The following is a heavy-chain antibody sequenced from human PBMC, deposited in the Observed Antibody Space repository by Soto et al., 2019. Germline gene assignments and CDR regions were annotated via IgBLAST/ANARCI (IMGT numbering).Heavy chain of an antibody. CDR3: AHRPAANSGYDLAY. J-gene: IGHJ4*02. CDR1: GFSLKTPGVA. V-gene: IGHV2-5*02. CDR2: VSWDDEK. Sequence: QITLRESGPSLVKPTQTLTLTCSCSGFSLKTPGVAVGWVRQPPGKALEWLALVSWDDEKRYNPSLRGRVTISKDTPRNQVVLTMINVDPLDTATYFCAHRPAANSGYDLAYWGQGSLVLVSS. D-gene: IGHD5-12*01.